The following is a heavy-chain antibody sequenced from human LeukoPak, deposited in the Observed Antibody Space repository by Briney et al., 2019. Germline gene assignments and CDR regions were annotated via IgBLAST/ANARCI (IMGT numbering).Heavy chain of an antibody. J-gene: IGHJ4*02. CDR3: ARQVLVRGLLSPVDY. V-gene: IGHV4-39*01. D-gene: IGHD3-10*01. Sequence: SETLSLTCTVSGGSISSSSYYWGWIRQPPGKGLEWIASIYYSGSTDYNPSLKSRVSISVATSKHQSSLTVSSVTAAETAVFYCARQVLVRGLLSPVDYWGQGALVTVSS. CDR1: GGSISSSSYY. CDR2: IYYSGST.